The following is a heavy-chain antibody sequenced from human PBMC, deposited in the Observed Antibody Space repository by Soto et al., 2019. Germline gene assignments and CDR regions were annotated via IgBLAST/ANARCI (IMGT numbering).Heavy chain of an antibody. V-gene: IGHV3-23*01. Sequence: PGGSLRLSCAASGFTFSSYAMSWVRQAPGKGLEWVSAISGSGGSTYYADSVKGRFTISRDNSKNTLYLQMNSLRAEDTAVYYCAKVPQHDYGDYDYYYYYMDVWGKGTTVTVSS. D-gene: IGHD4-17*01. J-gene: IGHJ6*03. CDR3: AKVPQHDYGDYDYYYYYMDV. CDR2: ISGSGGST. CDR1: GFTFSSYA.